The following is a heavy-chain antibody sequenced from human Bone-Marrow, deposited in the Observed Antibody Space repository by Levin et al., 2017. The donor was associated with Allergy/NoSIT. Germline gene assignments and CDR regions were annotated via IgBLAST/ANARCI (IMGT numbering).Heavy chain of an antibody. CDR3: AKEQELVLPNAFDF. V-gene: IGHV3-30*18. CDR2: MSYDGSEK. J-gene: IGHJ3*01. CDR1: GFTFSSYG. Sequence: GESLKISCAASGFTFSSYGMHWVRQAPGKGLEWVAAMSYDGSEKYYEDSVKGRFTISRDNSKNTLFLQMNGLRAEDTAVYYCAKEQELVLPNAFDFWGQGTVVTVSS. D-gene: IGHD6-13*01.